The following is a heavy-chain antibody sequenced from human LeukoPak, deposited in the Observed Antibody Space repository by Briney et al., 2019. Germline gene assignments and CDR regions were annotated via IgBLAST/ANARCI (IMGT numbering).Heavy chain of an antibody. D-gene: IGHD1-26*01. Sequence: ASVKVSCKASGYTFTSYYMHWVRQAPGQGLEWMGIINPSGGSTSYAQKFQGRVTMTRDTSTSTVYMELSSLRSEDTAVYYCATSAHREGFDPWGQGTLVTVSS. CDR1: GYTFTSYY. CDR2: INPSGGST. V-gene: IGHV1-46*01. CDR3: ATSAHREGFDP. J-gene: IGHJ5*02.